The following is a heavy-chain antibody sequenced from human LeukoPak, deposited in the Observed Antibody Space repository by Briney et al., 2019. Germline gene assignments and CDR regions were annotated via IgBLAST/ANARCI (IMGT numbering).Heavy chain of an antibody. CDR2: ISGSSDSI. CDR3: AKDIGRIQIWALDY. J-gene: IGHJ4*02. V-gene: IGHV3-23*01. D-gene: IGHD5-18*01. CDR1: GFTFSSSA. Sequence: GGSLRLSCAASGFTFSSSALSWIRQAPGKGLEWVSAISGSSDSIYYADSVKGRFTISRDNSKNTVYLQMSSLRAEDTAVYYCAKDIGRIQIWALDYWGQGTLVTVSS.